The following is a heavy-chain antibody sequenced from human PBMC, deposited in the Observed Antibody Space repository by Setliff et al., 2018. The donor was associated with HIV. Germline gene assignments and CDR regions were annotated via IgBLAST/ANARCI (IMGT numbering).Heavy chain of an antibody. J-gene: IGHJ6*02. CDR2: VYTSGST. CDR1: GDSISSGSHY. D-gene: IGHD3-3*01. V-gene: IGHV4-61*09. Sequence: SETLSLTCTVSGDSISSGSHYWSWIRKPAGKGLEWIGHVYTSGSTDYNPSLKSRLTISLDTSRNQFSLRLNSVTAADTAVYYCVRDYLYYNLYNGSPVYGMDVWGQG. CDR3: VRDYLYYNLYNGSPVYGMDV.